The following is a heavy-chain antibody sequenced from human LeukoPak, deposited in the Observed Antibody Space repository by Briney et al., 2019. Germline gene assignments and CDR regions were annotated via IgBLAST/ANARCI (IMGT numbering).Heavy chain of an antibody. CDR2: INSDGSST. Sequence: GGSLRLSCAASGFTFSSYWMHWVRQAPGKGLVWVSRINSDGSSTGYADSVKGRFTISRDNTKNTLYLQMNSLGAEDTAMYYCATSRTFDYWGQGTLVTVSS. CDR1: GFTFSSYW. CDR3: ATSRTFDY. J-gene: IGHJ4*02. V-gene: IGHV3-74*01. D-gene: IGHD1-1*01.